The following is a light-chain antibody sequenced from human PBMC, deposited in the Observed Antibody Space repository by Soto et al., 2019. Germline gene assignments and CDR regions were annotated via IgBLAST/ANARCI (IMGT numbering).Light chain of an antibody. Sequence: QSALTQPASVSGSPGQSITISCTGTSSDVGGYNSVSWYQQHPGKAPKLMIYDVTNRPSGVSNRFSGSKSGNTASLTISGLQAEDEADYYCSPYTTTDTVIFGGGTKLTVL. J-gene: IGLJ2*01. CDR1: SSDVGGYNS. CDR3: SPYTTTDTVI. CDR2: DVT. V-gene: IGLV2-14*03.